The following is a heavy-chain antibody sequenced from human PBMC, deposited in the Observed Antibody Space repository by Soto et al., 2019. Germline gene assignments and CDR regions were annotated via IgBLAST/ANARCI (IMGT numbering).Heavy chain of an antibody. Sequence: QVQLVQSGAEVKKPGASVKVSCKASDYTFNSYGINWVRQAPGQGLERWGWIKPHNGNTKYAQNLQGRVIMTTDTSTSTAYMELRSLRSDDTAVYYCARDLDGSGSYYTDYWGQGTLVTVSS. CDR3: ARDLDGSGSYYTDY. J-gene: IGHJ4*02. CDR1: DYTFNSYG. CDR2: IKPHNGNT. D-gene: IGHD3-10*01. V-gene: IGHV1-18*01.